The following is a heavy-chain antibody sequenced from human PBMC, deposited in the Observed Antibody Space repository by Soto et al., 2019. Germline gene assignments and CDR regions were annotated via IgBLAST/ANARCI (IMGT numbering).Heavy chain of an antibody. D-gene: IGHD1-1*01. Sequence: QITLKESGPTLVKPTQTLTLTCTFSGFSLSPSSVGVGWIRQPPGKALEFLALFYWDDDRRYSPSLESRLTVTKDTSKSQVVLSMTNVDPMDTSTYYGAHERGCELRHWGRGTLVTVSS. CDR2: FYWDDDR. CDR1: GFSLSPSSVG. CDR3: AHERGCELRH. V-gene: IGHV2-5*02. J-gene: IGHJ4*02.